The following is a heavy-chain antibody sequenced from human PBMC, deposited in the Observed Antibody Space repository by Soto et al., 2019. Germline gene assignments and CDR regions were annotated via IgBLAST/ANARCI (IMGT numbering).Heavy chain of an antibody. V-gene: IGHV5-51*01. CDR2: IYPGDSDT. D-gene: IGHD3-10*01. CDR1: GYSFPNYW. J-gene: IGHJ4*02. Sequence: GESLKISCEGSGYSFPNYWIVWVRQMPGKGLEWIGTIYPGDSDTRYSPSFQGQVTISADKATTTAYMQWSSLKASDSAMYYCARSPGRSWSSYFIGALAHFDYWGQGTLVTVSS. CDR3: ARSPGRSWSSYFIGALAHFDY.